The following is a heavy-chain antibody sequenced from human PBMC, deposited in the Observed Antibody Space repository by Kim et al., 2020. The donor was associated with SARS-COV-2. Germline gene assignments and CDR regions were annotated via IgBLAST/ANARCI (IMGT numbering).Heavy chain of an antibody. D-gene: IGHD3-3*01. J-gene: IGHJ3*02. CDR2: MNPNSGNT. CDR3: ARWVKISTIFGVAVTRTDAFDI. Sequence: ASVKVSCKASGYTFTSYDINWVRQATGQGLEWMGWMNPNSGNTGYAQKFQGRVTMTRNTSISTAYMELSSLRSEDTAVYYCARWVKISTIFGVAVTRTDAFDIWGQGTMVTVSS. CDR1: GYTFTSYD. V-gene: IGHV1-8*01.